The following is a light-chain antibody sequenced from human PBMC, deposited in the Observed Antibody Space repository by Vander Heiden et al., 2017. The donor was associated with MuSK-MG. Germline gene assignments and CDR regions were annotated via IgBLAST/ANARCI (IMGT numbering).Light chain of an antibody. CDR1: QDIRNY. J-gene: IGKJ4*01. V-gene: IGKV1-33*01. Sequence: IQMTQSPSSLSASVGDRVTITCQASQDIRNYLNWYQQKPGKAPKLLIYDASNLETGVPSRFSGSGSGTNVSFTISSLQPEDIATYYCQHYANLPLALTFGGGTKVEIK. CDR2: DAS. CDR3: QHYANLPLALT.